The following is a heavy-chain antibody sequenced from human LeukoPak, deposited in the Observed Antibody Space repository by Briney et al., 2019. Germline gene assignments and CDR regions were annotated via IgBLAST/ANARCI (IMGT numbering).Heavy chain of an antibody. CDR2: IKQDGSEK. D-gene: IGHD3-9*01. Sequence: GGSLRLSCAASGFTFSSYGMSWVRQAPGKGLEWVANIKQDGSEKYYVDSVKGRFTISRDNAKNSLYLQMNSLRAEDTAVYYCARLLSSYYDILTGYCGPFDYWGQGTLVTVSS. CDR3: ARLLSSYYDILTGYCGPFDY. CDR1: GFTFSSYG. J-gene: IGHJ4*02. V-gene: IGHV3-7*01.